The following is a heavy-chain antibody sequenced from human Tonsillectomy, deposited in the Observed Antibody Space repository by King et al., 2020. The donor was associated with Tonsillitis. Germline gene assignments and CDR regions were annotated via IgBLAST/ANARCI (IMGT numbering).Heavy chain of an antibody. CDR2: IGSSGLST. Sequence: EVQLVESGGGLVQPGGSLRLSCAASGFTFSSYVMTWVRQAPGKGLEWVSIIGSSGLSTYYADSVKGRFTISRDNSKNTLYLQMNTLRAEDTAVYYCAKSLLSRVTATTIGNFDSWGQGTLVTVSS. D-gene: IGHD2-21*02. V-gene: IGHV3-23*04. CDR3: AKSLLSRVTATTIGNFDS. J-gene: IGHJ4*02. CDR1: GFTFSSYV.